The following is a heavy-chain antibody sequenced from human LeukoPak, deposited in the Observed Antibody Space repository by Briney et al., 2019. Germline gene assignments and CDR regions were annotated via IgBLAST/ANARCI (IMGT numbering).Heavy chain of an antibody. V-gene: IGHV3-64*01. J-gene: IGHJ2*01. Sequence: PGGSLRLSCAASGIIFSNYAMHWVRQGPGKGLECISTISSDGGSTYYANSVKGRFTISRDNSKNTLYLQMGSLRAEDMAVYYCARGRQGAKTRYFDRWGRGTRVTVSS. D-gene: IGHD1-26*01. CDR3: ARGRQGAKTRYFDR. CDR2: ISSDGGST. CDR1: GIIFSNYA.